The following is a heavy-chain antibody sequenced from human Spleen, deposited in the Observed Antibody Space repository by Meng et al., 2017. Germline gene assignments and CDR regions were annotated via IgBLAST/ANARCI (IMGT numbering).Heavy chain of an antibody. J-gene: IGHJ4*02. D-gene: IGHD6-19*01. V-gene: IGHV4/OR15-8*02. CDR3: ASWIYSCGWQ. CDR2: IYHGGDT. CDR1: GGSISSIDW. Sequence: QVQLQESGPGLVKPSGTLSLTCVVSGGSISSIDWWSWVRQPPGKGLEWIGEIYHGGDTNYNPSLKSRVTIAIDRSKNQFSLKLSSVTAADTAVYYCASWIYSCGWQWGQGTLVTASS.